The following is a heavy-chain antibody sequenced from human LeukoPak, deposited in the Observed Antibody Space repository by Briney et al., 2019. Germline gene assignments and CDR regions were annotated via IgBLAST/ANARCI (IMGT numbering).Heavy chain of an antibody. D-gene: IGHD1-26*01. Sequence: ASVKVSCKASGGTFSCYAISWVRQAPRQGLEWMGGIIPIFGTANYAQKFQGRVTITTDESTSTAYMELSSLRSEDTAVYYCARVKGVGATIRWFDPWGQGTLVTVSS. V-gene: IGHV1-69*05. CDR2: IIPIFGTA. CDR3: ARVKGVGATIRWFDP. CDR1: GGTFSCYA. J-gene: IGHJ5*02.